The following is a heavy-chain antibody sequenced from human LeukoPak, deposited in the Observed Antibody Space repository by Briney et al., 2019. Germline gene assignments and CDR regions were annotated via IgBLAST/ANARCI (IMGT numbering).Heavy chain of an antibody. D-gene: IGHD4-17*01. J-gene: IGHJ4*02. CDR3: ARQSTTSSPSDY. Sequence: ESLQISCKTSGSIFTTYWIAWVRQLPGKGLEWMGIIYPGDSDTRYSPSFQGQVTISADKSINTAYLQWSSLKASDTAMYYCARQSTTSSPSDYWGQGTLVTVSS. CDR1: GSIFTTYW. CDR2: IYPGDSDT. V-gene: IGHV5-51*01.